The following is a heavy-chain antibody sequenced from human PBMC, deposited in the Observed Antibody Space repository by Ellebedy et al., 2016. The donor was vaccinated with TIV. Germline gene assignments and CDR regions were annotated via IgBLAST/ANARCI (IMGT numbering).Heavy chain of an antibody. D-gene: IGHD3-22*01. V-gene: IGHV3-23*01. J-gene: IGHJ4*02. CDR2: ISGSGDST. Sequence: PGGSLRLSCAASGFSFSSYAMSWVRQAPGKGLEWVSGISGSGDSTSYADSVKGRFTISRDNSKNTLYLHMSGLGAEYTAVYYCARDPPILIMLVVADYWGQGTLVTVSS. CDR1: GFSFSSYA. CDR3: ARDPPILIMLVVADY.